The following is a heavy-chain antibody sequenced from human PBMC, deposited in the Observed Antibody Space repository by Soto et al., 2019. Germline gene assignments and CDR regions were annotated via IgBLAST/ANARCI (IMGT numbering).Heavy chain of an antibody. D-gene: IGHD3-3*01. CDR2: INPNSGGT. Sequence: ASVKVSCKASGYTFTGYYMHWVRQAPGQGLEWMGWINPNSGGTNYAQKFQGWVTMTRDTSISTAYMELSRLRSDDTVVYYCARVGGFLEWLFQDYWGEGTRVTVSS. J-gene: IGHJ4*02. V-gene: IGHV1-2*04. CDR1: GYTFTGYY. CDR3: ARVGGFLEWLFQDY.